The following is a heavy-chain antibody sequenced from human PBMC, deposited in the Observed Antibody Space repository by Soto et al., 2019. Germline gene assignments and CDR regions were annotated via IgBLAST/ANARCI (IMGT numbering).Heavy chain of an antibody. CDR2: IYYSGST. V-gene: IGHV4-31*03. D-gene: IGHD4-17*01. CDR1: GGSISSGGYY. Sequence: QVQLQESGPGLVKPSQTLSLTCTVSGGSISSGGYYWSWIRQHPGKGLEWIGYIYYSGSTYYNPSLTSRVTISVDTSKNQFSLKLSSVTAADTAVYYCARNYGDYVWYAFDIWGQGTMVTVSS. J-gene: IGHJ3*02. CDR3: ARNYGDYVWYAFDI.